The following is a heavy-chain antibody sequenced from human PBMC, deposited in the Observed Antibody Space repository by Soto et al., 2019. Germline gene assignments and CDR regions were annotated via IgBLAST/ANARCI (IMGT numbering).Heavy chain of an antibody. CDR3: AKDRIALCTNGVCYYNPIDD. CDR2: ISYDGSSK. J-gene: IGHJ4*02. V-gene: IGHV3-30*18. CDR1: QFTFSSYV. D-gene: IGHD2-8*01. Sequence: GGSLRLSCAASQFTFSSYVMHWVRQAPGKGLEWVASISYDGSSKYYADSVKGRFTISRHNSNNTLFLQLHSLTTEDTAVYFCAKDRIALCTNGVCYYNPIDDWGQGTLVTVSS.